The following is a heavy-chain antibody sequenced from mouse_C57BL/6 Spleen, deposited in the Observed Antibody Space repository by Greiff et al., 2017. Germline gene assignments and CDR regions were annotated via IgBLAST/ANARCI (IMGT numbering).Heavy chain of an antibody. V-gene: IGHV5-16*01. CDR3: ARVGYDGGFAY. J-gene: IGHJ3*01. CDR1: GFTFSDYY. D-gene: IGHD2-2*01. Sequence: EVQLVESEGGLVQPGSSMKLSCTASGFTFSDYYMAWVRQVPEKGLEWVANINYDGSSTYYLDSLKSRFIISRDNAKNILYLQMSSLKSEDTATYYCARVGYDGGFAYWGQGTLVTVSA. CDR2: INYDGSST.